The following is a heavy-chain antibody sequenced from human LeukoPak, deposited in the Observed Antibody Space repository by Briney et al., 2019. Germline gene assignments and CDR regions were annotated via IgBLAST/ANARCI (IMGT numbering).Heavy chain of an antibody. CDR2: ISGSGGST. J-gene: IGHJ5*02. V-gene: IGHV3-23*01. D-gene: IGHD2-2*01. CDR1: GFTFSSYA. Sequence: PGGSLRLSCAASGFTFSSYAMSWVRQAPGKGLEWVSAISGSGGSTYYADSVKGRFTISRDNSKNTLYLQMNSLRAEDTAVYYCAKDRGLLGYCSSTSCPSQNWFDPWGQGTLVTVSS. CDR3: AKDRGLLGYCSSTSCPSQNWFDP.